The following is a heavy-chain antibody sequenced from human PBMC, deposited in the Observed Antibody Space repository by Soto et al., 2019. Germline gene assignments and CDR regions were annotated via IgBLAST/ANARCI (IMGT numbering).Heavy chain of an antibody. Sequence: EVQLVESGGGLVKPGGSLRLSCAASGFTFDNAWMNWVRQAPGKGMEWVGRIKGKGYDGATDYAAPVKGRFTISRDDSKNTLYLQMNSLKAEDTAVYYCTSGMIVVVAASKIAGYWGQGTLVTVSS. CDR2: IKGKGYDGAT. J-gene: IGHJ1*01. CDR3: TSGMIVVVAASKIAGY. D-gene: IGHD2-15*01. CDR1: GFTFDNAW. V-gene: IGHV3-15*07.